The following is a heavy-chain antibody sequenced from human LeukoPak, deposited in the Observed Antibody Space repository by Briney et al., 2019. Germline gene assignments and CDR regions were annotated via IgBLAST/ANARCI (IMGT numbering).Heavy chain of an antibody. D-gene: IGHD6-13*01. CDR1: GLLFSSYG. V-gene: IGHV3-30*02. CDR2: IRYDGSDK. Sequence: GGSLRLSYAASGLLFSSYGMPWVRQAPGKGLEWVTFIRYDGSDKYYADSVKGRFTISRDNSKNSLYLQMNSLRAEDTAVYYCARAENGYSSSWSYQYYYYMGVWGKGTTVTVSS. CDR3: ARAENGYSSSWSYQYYYYMGV. J-gene: IGHJ6*03.